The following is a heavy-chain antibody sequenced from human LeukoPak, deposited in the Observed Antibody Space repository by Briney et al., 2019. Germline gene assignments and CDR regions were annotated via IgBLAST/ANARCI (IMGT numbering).Heavy chain of an antibody. D-gene: IGHD4-17*01. CDR3: ARGLAVTRIDY. CDR1: GGTFSSYA. J-gene: IGHJ4*02. V-gene: IGHV1-69*05. Sequence: ASVKVSCKXSGGTFSSYAISWVRQAPGQGLEWMGRIIPIFGTANYAQKFQGRVTITTDESTSTAYMELSSLRSEDTAVYYCARGLAVTRIDYWGQGTLVTVSS. CDR2: IIPIFGTA.